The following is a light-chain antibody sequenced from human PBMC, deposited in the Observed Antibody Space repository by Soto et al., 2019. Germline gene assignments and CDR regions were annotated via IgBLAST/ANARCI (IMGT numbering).Light chain of an antibody. CDR3: HQYATSPQT. J-gene: IGKJ1*01. CDR2: GPF. CDR1: QSVPKNY. V-gene: IGKV3-20*01. Sequence: EIVLTQSPGTLSLSPGERATLSCRASQSVPKNYLAWYQHKPGQAPSLLIYGPFSRATGIPDRFSGSGSGTDFTLRVSRLEPEDFAVYYCHQYATSPQTFGQGTKVEIK.